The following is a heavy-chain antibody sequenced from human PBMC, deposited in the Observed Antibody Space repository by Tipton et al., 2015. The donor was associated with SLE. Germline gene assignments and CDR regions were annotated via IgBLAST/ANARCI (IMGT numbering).Heavy chain of an antibody. D-gene: IGHD2-15*01. J-gene: IGHJ2*01. Sequence: TLSFTCTVSGGSISSYSWSWIRQPPGKGLEWIGYIYSSGSTNYNPSLKSRVTISVDTSENQFSLKLNSVTAADTAVYYCARDKYCSGGSCFDWYLDLWGRGTLVTVSS. V-gene: IGHV4-4*08. CDR2: IYSSGST. CDR1: GGSISSYS. CDR3: ARDKYCSGGSCFDWYLDL.